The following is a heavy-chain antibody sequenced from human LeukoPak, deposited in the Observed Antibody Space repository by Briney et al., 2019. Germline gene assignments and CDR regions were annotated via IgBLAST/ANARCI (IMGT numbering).Heavy chain of an antibody. V-gene: IGHV2-70*11. CDR2: IDWDDDE. CDR1: GFSIKTVETC. Sequence: SGPALVKPTQTLTLTCTFSGFSIKTVETCVSWIRQPPGKALEWLARIDWDDDEYYNTSLETRLTISKDTSKNQVVLTMTNMDPVDTATYYCARFFCTNRYFDYWGQGTLVTVSS. J-gene: IGHJ4*02. D-gene: IGHD2-8*01. CDR3: ARFFCTNRYFDY.